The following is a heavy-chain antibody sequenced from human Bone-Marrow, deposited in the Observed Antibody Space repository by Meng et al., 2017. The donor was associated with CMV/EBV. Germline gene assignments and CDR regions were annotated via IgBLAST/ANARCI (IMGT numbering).Heavy chain of an antibody. V-gene: IGHV3-48*03. CDR1: GFTFSSYE. D-gene: IGHD3-3*01. CDR2: ISSSGSTI. CDR3: ARAAPYYDFWSGLSLGMDV. J-gene: IGHJ6*02. Sequence: GESLKISCAASGFTFSSYEMNWVRQAPGKGLEWVSYISSSGSTIYYADSVKGRFTISRDNAKNSLYLQMNSLRAEDTAVYYCARAAPYYDFWSGLSLGMDVWGQGTTVTVSS.